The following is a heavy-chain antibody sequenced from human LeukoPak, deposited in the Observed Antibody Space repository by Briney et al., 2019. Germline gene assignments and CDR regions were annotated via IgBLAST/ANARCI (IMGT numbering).Heavy chain of an antibody. V-gene: IGHV3-9*01. D-gene: IGHD3-9*01. J-gene: IGHJ4*02. Sequence: GGSLRLSCAASGFTFDDYVMNWVRQAPGKGLEWVSGISWNSGTIGYADSVKGRFTISRDNAKNSLYLQMNSLRAEDTAVYYCARDLNDWSPFDYWGQGTLVTVSS. CDR3: ARDLNDWSPFDY. CDR1: GFTFDDYV. CDR2: ISWNSGTI.